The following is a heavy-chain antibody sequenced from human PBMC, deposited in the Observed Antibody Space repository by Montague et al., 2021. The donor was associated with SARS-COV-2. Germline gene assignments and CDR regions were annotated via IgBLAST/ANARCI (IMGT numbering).Heavy chain of an antibody. D-gene: IGHD4-23*01. V-gene: IGHV4-34*01. Sequence: SETLSLTCAVYGGSFSGYYWTWIRQSPGKGLEWIAEINHSGTTNYNFNPSLRSRVTISVDRSKSQFSLKLGSVTAADTGVYYCARWDPQTLTLIGLRGKSASDYWGQGTLVTVSS. CDR1: GGSFSGYY. CDR3: ARWDPQTLTLIGLRGKSASDY. CDR2: INHSGTT. J-gene: IGHJ4*02.